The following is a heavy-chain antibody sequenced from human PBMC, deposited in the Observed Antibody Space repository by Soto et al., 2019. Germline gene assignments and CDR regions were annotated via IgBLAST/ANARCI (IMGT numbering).Heavy chain of an antibody. V-gene: IGHV1-8*01. Sequence: ASVKVSCKASGYTLTSYDINWVRQATGQGLGWMGWMNPNSGNTGYAQKFQGRVTMTRNTSISTAYMELSSLRSEDTAVYYCARVGRAARLIYYYYMDVWGKGTTVTVSS. J-gene: IGHJ6*03. CDR1: GYTLTSYD. D-gene: IGHD6-6*01. CDR2: MNPNSGNT. CDR3: ARVGRAARLIYYYYMDV.